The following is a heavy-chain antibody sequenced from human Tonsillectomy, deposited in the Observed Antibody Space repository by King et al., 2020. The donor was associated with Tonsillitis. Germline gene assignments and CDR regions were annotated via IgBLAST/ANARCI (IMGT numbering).Heavy chain of an antibody. CDR3: VKDDQFGQTGYYYMDV. J-gene: IGHJ6*03. D-gene: IGHD3-10*01. V-gene: IGHV3-43*02. CDR2: ISGDGGKT. CDR1: GFTFDDYA. Sequence: VQLVESGGGVVQPGGSLRLSCATSGFTFDDYAMHWGRQAPGKGLEWVSLISGDGGKTFYTDSLKVRFTISRDNSKNSLYLQMNSLRTEDTALYYCVKDDQFGQTGYYYMDVWGKGTTVTVSS.